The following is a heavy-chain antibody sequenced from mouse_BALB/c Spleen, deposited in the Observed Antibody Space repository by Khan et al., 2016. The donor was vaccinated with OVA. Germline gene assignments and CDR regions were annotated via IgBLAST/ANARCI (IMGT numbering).Heavy chain of an antibody. CDR1: GYAFTDYN. CDR3: VRGGFGSPFAY. CDR2: ITPNNGGT. Sequence: VRLQQSGPELVKPGASVKIPCKASGYAFTDYNMDWVKQSHGKSLEWIGDITPNNGGTIYNQKFKGKATLTVDKSSSTAYMELRSLTSEDTAVYYWVRGGFGSPFAYWGQGTLVTVSA. V-gene: IGHV1-18*01. J-gene: IGHJ3*01. D-gene: IGHD1-1*01.